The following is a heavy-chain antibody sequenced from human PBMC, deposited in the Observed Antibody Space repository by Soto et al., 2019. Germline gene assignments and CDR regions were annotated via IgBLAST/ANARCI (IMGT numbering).Heavy chain of an antibody. J-gene: IGHJ4*02. CDR2: ISYDGSDQ. V-gene: IGHV3-30*18. D-gene: IGHD3-16*02. CDR1: GFTFSYYG. CDR3: AKALGELSPESYDY. Sequence: QVQLVESGGGVVQPGRSLRLSCAASGFTFSYYGMHWVRQAPGKGLGWVAMISYDGSDQYYADSVRGRFTISRDNSKNTLNLQMNSLRGDDTAVYYCAKALGELSPESYDYWGQGTLITVSS.